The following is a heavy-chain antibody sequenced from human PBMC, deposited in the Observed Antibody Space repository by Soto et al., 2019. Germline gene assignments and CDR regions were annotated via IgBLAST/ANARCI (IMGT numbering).Heavy chain of an antibody. J-gene: IGHJ6*02. CDR3: ALHYGSGSNYYYYGMDV. CDR1: GGTFSSYA. CDR2: IIPIFGTA. Sequence: QVQLVQSGAEVKKPGSSVKVSCKASGGTFSSYAVSWVRQAPGQGLEWMGGIIPIFGTADYAQKFQGRVTITADESTSTAYMELSSLRSEDTAVYYCALHYGSGSNYYYYGMDVWGQGTTVTVSS. V-gene: IGHV1-69*12. D-gene: IGHD3-10*01.